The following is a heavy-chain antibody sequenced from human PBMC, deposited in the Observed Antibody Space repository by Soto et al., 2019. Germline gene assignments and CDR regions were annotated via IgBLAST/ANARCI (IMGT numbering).Heavy chain of an antibody. CDR1: GFTFSKYA. D-gene: IGHD6-19*01. J-gene: IGHJ4*02. Sequence: QVQLVESGGGVVQPGRSLRISCAASGFTFSKYAIHWVRQAPGKGLEWVSLISFDGSNRYYADSVQGRFTVSRDNSKNTLYLQMNSLRADDTALYYCARDLRDASGWFSPGFWGQGILVTVSS. CDR2: ISFDGSNR. CDR3: ARDLRDASGWFSPGF. V-gene: IGHV3-30*04.